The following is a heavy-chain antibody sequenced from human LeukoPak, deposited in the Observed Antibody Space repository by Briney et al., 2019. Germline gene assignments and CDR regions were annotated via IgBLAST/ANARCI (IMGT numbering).Heavy chain of an antibody. Sequence: SGTLSLTCAVSGGSISSSNWWSWVRQPPGKGLEWIGEIYHSGSTNYNLSLKSRVTISVDKSKNQFSLKLSSVTAADTAVYYCARSYGDYGLGYYYFDYWGQGTLVTVSS. CDR2: IYHSGST. CDR3: ARSYGDYGLGYYYFDY. J-gene: IGHJ4*02. CDR1: GGSISSSNW. V-gene: IGHV4-4*02. D-gene: IGHD4-17*01.